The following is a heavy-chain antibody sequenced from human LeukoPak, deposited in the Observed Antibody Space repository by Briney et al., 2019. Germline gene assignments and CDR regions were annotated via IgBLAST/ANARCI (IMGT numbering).Heavy chain of an antibody. J-gene: IGHJ4*02. CDR3: ADEAPRD. V-gene: IGHV3-23*01. Sequence: PGGSLRISCAASGFTFSSYAMSWVRQPPGKGLEWVSAISRSGGSKYYADSVKGRFTISGDKSKNTLYLQMNSQRAEDTAVYYCADEAPRDWGQGTLVTVSS. CDR2: ISRSGGSK. CDR1: GFTFSSYA.